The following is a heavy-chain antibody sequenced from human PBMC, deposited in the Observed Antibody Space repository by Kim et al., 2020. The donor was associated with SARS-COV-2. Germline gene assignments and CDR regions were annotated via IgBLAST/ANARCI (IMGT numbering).Heavy chain of an antibody. CDR2: ISYDGSNK. V-gene: IGHV3-30-3*01. D-gene: IGHD3-10*01. CDR3: ARDSPILLWFRELFGSFDY. CDR1: GFTFSSYA. Sequence: GGSLRLSCAASGFTFSSYAMHWVRQAPGKGLEWVAVISYDGSNKYYADSVKGRFTISRDNSKNTLYLQMNSLRAEDTAVYYCARDSPILLWFRELFGSFDYWGQGTLVTVSS. J-gene: IGHJ4*02.